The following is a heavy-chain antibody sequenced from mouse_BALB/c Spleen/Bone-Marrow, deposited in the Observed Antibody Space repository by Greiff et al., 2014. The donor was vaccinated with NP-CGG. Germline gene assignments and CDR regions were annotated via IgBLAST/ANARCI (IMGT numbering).Heavy chain of an antibody. J-gene: IGHJ3*01. V-gene: IGHV1-7*01. CDR2: INPSTGYT. Sequence: QVQLQQSGAELAKPGASVKMSCKAFGYTFTSYWMHWVKQRPGQGLEWIGYINPSTGYTEYNQKFKDKATLTADKSSSTAYMQRSSLTSEDSAFYYCARSATMIFAYWGQGTLVTVSA. D-gene: IGHD2-4*01. CDR1: GYTFTSYW. CDR3: ARSATMIFAY.